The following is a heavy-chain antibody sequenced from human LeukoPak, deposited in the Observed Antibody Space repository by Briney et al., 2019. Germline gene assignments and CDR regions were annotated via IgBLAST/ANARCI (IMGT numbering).Heavy chain of an antibody. CDR1: GFTFSTYS. D-gene: IGHD6-6*01. CDR3: AKVTWESRPPDCNS. V-gene: IGHV3-48*01. CDR2: ISGTSNTI. J-gene: IGHJ4*02. Sequence: GGSLRLSCVASGFTFSTYSMNWVRQAPGKGLEWVSYISGTSNTIYYADSVKGRFTISRDNAKNSLYLQVNSLRAEDTATYYCAKVTWESRPPDCNSWGPGTLVTVSS.